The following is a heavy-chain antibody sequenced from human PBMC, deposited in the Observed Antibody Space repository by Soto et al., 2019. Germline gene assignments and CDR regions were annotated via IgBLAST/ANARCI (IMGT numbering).Heavy chain of an antibody. CDR2: ISYDGSNK. D-gene: IGHD3-10*01. CDR3: AKAKGGYYYGSGSYLSYYYYGMDV. CDR1: GFTFSSYG. V-gene: IGHV3-30*18. J-gene: IGHJ6*02. Sequence: GGSLRLSCAASGFTFSSYGMHWVRQAPGKGLEWVAVISYDGSNKYYADSVKGRFTISRDNSKNTLYLQMNSLRAEDTAVYYCAKAKGGYYYGSGSYLSYYYYGMDVWGQGTTVTVSS.